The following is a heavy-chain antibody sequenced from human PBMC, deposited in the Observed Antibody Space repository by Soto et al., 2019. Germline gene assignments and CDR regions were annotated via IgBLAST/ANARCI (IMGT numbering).Heavy chain of an antibody. CDR1: GFTFISYW. V-gene: IGHV3-74*01. J-gene: IGHJ4*02. CDR2: INSDGSTI. D-gene: IGHD1-1*01. CDR3: ARVSRAGTTFDY. Sequence: GGSLRVSCAASGFTFISYWMHWVRQAPGKGLVWVSRINSDGSTINYADSVKGRFTISRDNAKNTLYLLMNSLRAEDTAVYYCARVSRAGTTFDYWGQGTLVTVSS.